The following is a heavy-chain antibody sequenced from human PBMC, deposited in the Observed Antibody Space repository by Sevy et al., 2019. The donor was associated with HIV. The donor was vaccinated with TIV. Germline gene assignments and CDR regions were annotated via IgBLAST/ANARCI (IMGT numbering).Heavy chain of an antibody. D-gene: IGHD4-17*01. CDR1: GFTFSSYS. J-gene: IGHJ5*02. CDR2: ISSSSSYI. Sequence: GWSLRLSCAASGFTFSSYSMNWVRQAPGKGLEWVSSISSSSSYIYYADSVKGRFTISRDNAKNSLYLQMNSLRAEDTAVYYCARDVGDYVGWFDPWGQGTLVTVSS. CDR3: ARDVGDYVGWFDP. V-gene: IGHV3-21*01.